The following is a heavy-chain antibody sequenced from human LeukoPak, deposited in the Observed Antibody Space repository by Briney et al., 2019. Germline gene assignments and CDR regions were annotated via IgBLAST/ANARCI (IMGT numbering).Heavy chain of an antibody. J-gene: IGHJ4*02. CDR1: GYSFTTYW. Sequence: GESLKISCETSGYSFTTYWIGWVRQMPGTGLEWVGAIYPDDSDSRYSPSFQGQVVISADRSIRTAYLQWNSLKTSDTAMYYCARPYSNSEDFDYWGQGTLVTVSS. D-gene: IGHD4-11*01. V-gene: IGHV5-51*01. CDR3: ARPYSNSEDFDY. CDR2: IYPDDSDS.